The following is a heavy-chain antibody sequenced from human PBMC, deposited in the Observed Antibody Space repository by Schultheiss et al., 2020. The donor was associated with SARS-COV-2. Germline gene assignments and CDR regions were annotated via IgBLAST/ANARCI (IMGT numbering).Heavy chain of an antibody. J-gene: IGHJ4*02. D-gene: IGHD4/OR15-4a*01. CDR1: GFTFRSYP. CDR2: ISYDELNK. V-gene: IGHV3-30-3*01. CDR3: AREGAYPGDY. Sequence: GESLKISCAASGFTFRSYPMYWVRQAPGKGLEWLAVISYDELNKYYADSVKGRFIISRDNSKNMLYLEMNSLRPEDTAVYYCAREGAYPGDYWGQGTLVTVSS.